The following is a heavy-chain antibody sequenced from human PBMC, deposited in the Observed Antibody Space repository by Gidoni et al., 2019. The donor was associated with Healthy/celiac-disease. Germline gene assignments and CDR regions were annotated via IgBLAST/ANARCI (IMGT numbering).Heavy chain of an antibody. Sequence: VQLVESGGGVVQPGGSLRLSCSASGFTCTGYGMHWDRQAPGKGLEWVAVISYDGSNKYYADSVKGRFTISRDNSKNTLYLQMNSLRAEDTAVYYCARDYDFWSGYYVYYYYYGMDVWGQGTTVTVSS. J-gene: IGHJ6*02. CDR3: ARDYDFWSGYYVYYYYYGMDV. CDR2: ISYDGSNK. D-gene: IGHD3-3*01. CDR1: GFTCTGYG. V-gene: IGHV3-30*03.